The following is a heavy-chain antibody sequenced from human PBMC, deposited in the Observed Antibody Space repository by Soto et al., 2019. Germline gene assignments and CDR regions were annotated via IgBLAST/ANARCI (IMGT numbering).Heavy chain of an antibody. D-gene: IGHD6-6*01. J-gene: IGHJ3*02. CDR3: AKDKGAARLVDAFDI. CDR1: GFTFDDYT. Sequence: EVQLVESGGVVVQPGGSLRLSCAASGFTFDDYTMHWVRQAPGKGLEWVSLISWDGGSTYYADSVKGRFTISRDNSKNSLYLQMNSLRTEDTALYYCAKDKGAARLVDAFDIWGQGTMVTVSS. V-gene: IGHV3-43*01. CDR2: ISWDGGST.